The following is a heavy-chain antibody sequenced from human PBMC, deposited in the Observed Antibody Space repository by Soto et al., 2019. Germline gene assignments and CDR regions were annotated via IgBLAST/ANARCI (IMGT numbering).Heavy chain of an antibody. J-gene: IGHJ4*02. D-gene: IGHD3-10*01. CDR3: STFHYHGLGTYDY. CDR2: IKSKTDGGTI. CDR1: GFTFSNAW. Sequence: PGGSLRLSCAASGFTFSNAWMNWVRQAPGKGLEWVGRIKSKTDGGTIDYSEPVKGRFIISRDDSKDTLFLQMDSLQTEDTAVYYCSTFHYHGLGTYDYWGQGT. V-gene: IGHV3-15*07.